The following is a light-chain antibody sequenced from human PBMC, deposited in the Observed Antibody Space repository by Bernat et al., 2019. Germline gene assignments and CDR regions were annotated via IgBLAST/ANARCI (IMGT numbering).Light chain of an antibody. CDR2: DVT. J-gene: IGLJ3*02. V-gene: IGLV2-14*03. CDR1: SSDVGAYNY. Sequence: QSALTQPASVSGSPGQSITISCTGTSSDVGAYNYVSWFQQHPDKAPKLMLYDVTNRPSGVSYRFSGSKSGNTASLTISGLQAEDEADYYCCSHTGSFTWVFGGGTKLTVL. CDR3: CSHTGSFTWV.